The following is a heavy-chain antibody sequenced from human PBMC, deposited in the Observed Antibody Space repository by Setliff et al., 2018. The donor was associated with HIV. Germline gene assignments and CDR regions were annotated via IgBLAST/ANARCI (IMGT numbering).Heavy chain of an antibody. V-gene: IGHV1-2*06. CDR3: ATKVYCTNGVCLDAFDI. CDR1: GYTFTAYF. J-gene: IGHJ3*02. Sequence: ASVKVSCKASGYTFTAYFMHWVRQAPGQGLEWMGRIIPNSGGTNYAQKFQGRVTMTRDTSISTGYMELSRLRSDGTAVYYCATKVYCTNGVCLDAFDIWGQGTMVTVSS. CDR2: IIPNSGGT. D-gene: IGHD2-8*01.